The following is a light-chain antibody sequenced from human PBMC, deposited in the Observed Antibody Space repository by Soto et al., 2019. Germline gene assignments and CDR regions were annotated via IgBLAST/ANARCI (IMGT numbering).Light chain of an antibody. Sequence: QSALTQPPSVSGSPGQSVTISCTGTSSDIGSYNRVSWYQQTPGTAPKVMIYEVSNRPSGVPDRFSGSKSGNTASLTISGLQAEDEAEYYCSLYISSSSTVFGGGTKLTVL. CDR1: SSDIGSYNR. CDR3: SLYISSSSTV. V-gene: IGLV2-18*01. CDR2: EVS. J-gene: IGLJ2*01.